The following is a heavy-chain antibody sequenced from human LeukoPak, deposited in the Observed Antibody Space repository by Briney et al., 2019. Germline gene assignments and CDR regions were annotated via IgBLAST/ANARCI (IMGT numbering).Heavy chain of an antibody. J-gene: IGHJ5*02. Sequence: GESLKISCKGSGYSFTSYWIGWVRQMPGKGLEWMGIIYPGDSDTRYSPSFQGQVTISADKSISTAYLQWSSLKASDTAMYYCARVARTRDKDYYDSSGYYDVWFDPWGQRTLVTVSS. CDR3: ARVARTRDKDYYDSSGYYDVWFDP. CDR2: IYPGDSDT. D-gene: IGHD3-22*01. CDR1: GYSFTSYW. V-gene: IGHV5-51*01.